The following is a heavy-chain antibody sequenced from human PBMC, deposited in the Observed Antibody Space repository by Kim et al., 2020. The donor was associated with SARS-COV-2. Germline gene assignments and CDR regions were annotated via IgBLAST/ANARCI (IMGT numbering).Heavy chain of an antibody. Sequence: GGSLRLSCAASGFTFSSYAMSWVRQAPGKGLEWVSAISGSGGSTYYADSVKGRFTISRDNSKNTLYLQMNSLRAEDTAVYYCRWDYYDSSGYYYFDYWGQGTLVTVSS. V-gene: IGHV3-23*01. CDR2: ISGSGGST. CDR1: GFTFSSYA. J-gene: IGHJ4*02. D-gene: IGHD3-22*01. CDR3: RWDYYDSSGYYYFDY.